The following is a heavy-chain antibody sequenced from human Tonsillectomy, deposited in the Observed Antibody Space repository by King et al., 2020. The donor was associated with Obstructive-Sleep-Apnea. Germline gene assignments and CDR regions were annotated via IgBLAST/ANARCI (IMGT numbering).Heavy chain of an antibody. Sequence: QLQESGPGLVKPSQTLSLTCTVSGGSISSGGYYWSWIRQHPGKGLEWIGYIYYSGSTHYNPSLRSRVTISVDTSKNQFSLKLTSLTAADTAVYYCAGLAYCGGDCYSHDYWGQGTLVTVSS. CDR3: AGLAYCGGDCYSHDY. J-gene: IGHJ4*02. CDR2: IYYSGST. V-gene: IGHV4-31*03. CDR1: GGSISSGGYY. D-gene: IGHD2-21*02.